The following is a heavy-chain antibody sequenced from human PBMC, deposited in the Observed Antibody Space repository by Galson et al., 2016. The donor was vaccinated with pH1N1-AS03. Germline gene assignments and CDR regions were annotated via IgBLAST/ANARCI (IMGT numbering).Heavy chain of an antibody. V-gene: IGHV3-74*03. Sequence: SLRLSCAVSGFTLNNYWIHWVRQAPGKGLVWVSRIKGDGSITTYADSVKGRFTISRDNASYTLYLQMNSLRAEDTAVHYCSRGAGGYSYGWGQGTLVTVSS. D-gene: IGHD5-18*01. CDR1: GFTLNNYW. CDR2: IKGDGSIT. CDR3: SRGAGGYSYG. J-gene: IGHJ4*02.